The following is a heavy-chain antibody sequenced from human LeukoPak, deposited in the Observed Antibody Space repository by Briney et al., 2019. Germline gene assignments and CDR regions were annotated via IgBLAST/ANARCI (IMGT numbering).Heavy chain of an antibody. CDR1: GYNFSTYW. CDR3: ARSDKDRELDY. J-gene: IGHJ4*02. V-gene: IGHV5-51*01. Sequence: GESLKISCKGSGYNFSTYWVGWVRQMPGKGLEWMGIIYPGDSDSKYSPSFQGQVNFSVDKSINTAYLQWSSLQASDTAMYYCARSDKDRELDYWGQGTLVTVSS. D-gene: IGHD1-1*01. CDR2: IYPGDSDS.